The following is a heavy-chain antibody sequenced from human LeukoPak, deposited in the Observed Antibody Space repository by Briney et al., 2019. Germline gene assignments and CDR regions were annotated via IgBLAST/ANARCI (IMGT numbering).Heavy chain of an antibody. CDR2: IYYSGNS. CDR1: GGSISTSSDY. Sequence: PSETLSLTCTVCGGSISTSSDYGAWIRQSPARGLELIATIYYSGNSYSRPSLKSRVAISVDRSKNQFSLRVTSLTATATGVYYCLPCKELSSSWYVGRSRVRLAPWGRGTLVTVSS. J-gene: IGHJ5*02. D-gene: IGHD6-13*01. CDR3: LPCKELSSSWYVGRSRVRLAP. V-gene: IGHV4-39*01.